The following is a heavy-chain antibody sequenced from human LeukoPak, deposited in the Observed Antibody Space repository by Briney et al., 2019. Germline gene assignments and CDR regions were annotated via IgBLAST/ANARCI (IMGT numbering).Heavy chain of an antibody. V-gene: IGHV4-34*01. CDR1: GGSFSGYY. CDR3: ARGRGIKYSSSSPPTDY. CDR2: IKHSGST. D-gene: IGHD6-6*01. Sequence: SETLSLTCAVYGGSFSGYYWSWIRQPPGKGLEWIGEIKHSGSTNYNPSLKSRVTISVDTSKNQFSLKLSSVTAADTAVYYCARGRGIKYSSSSPPTDYWGQGTLVTVSS. J-gene: IGHJ4*02.